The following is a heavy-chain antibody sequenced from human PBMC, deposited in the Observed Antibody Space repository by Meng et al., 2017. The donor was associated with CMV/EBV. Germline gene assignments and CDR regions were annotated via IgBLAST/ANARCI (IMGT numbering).Heavy chain of an antibody. CDR1: GGSISSSSYY. Sequence: GSLRLSCTVSGGSISSSSYYWGRIRQPPGKGLEWIGSIYYSGSTYYNPSLKSRVTISVDTSKNQFSLKLSSVTAADTAVYYCARPHLEWLFGDAFDIWGQGTMVTVSS. CDR2: IYYSGST. D-gene: IGHD3-3*01. V-gene: IGHV4-39*01. J-gene: IGHJ3*02. CDR3: ARPHLEWLFGDAFDI.